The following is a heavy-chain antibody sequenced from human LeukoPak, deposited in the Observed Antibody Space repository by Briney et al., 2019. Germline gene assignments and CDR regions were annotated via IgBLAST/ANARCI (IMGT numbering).Heavy chain of an antibody. CDR2: ISSSGSTI. CDR1: GFTFSDYY. D-gene: IGHD5-18*01. Sequence: GGSLRLSCAASGFTFSDYYMSWIRQAPGKGLEWVSYISSSGSTIYYADSVKGRFTISRDNSKNTLYLQMNSLRAEDTAVYYCARGGPQGIELWYFDYWGQGTLVTVSS. CDR3: ARGGPQGIELWYFDY. V-gene: IGHV3-11*04. J-gene: IGHJ4*02.